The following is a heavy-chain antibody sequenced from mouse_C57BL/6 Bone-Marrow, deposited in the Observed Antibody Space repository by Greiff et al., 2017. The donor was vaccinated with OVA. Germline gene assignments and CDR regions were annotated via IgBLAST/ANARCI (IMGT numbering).Heavy chain of an antibody. CDR1: GFTFSNYW. J-gene: IGHJ1*03. D-gene: IGHD1-1*01. CDR2: IRLKSDNYAT. V-gene: IGHV6-3*01. CDR3: TGEGTTVEWYFDV. Sequence: EVQRVESGGGLVQPGGSMKLSCVASGFTFSNYWMNWVRQSPEKGLEWVAQIRLKSDNYATHYAESVKGRFTISRDDSKSSVYLQMNNLRAEDTGIYYCTGEGTTVEWYFDVWGTGTTVTVSS.